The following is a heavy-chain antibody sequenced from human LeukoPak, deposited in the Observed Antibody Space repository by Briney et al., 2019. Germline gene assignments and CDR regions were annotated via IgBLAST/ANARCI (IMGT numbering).Heavy chain of an antibody. V-gene: IGHV4-34*01. CDR2: INHSGST. D-gene: IGHD3-3*01. Sequence: SETLSLTCAVYGGSFSGYYWSWIRQPPGKGLEWIGEINHSGSTNYNPSLKSRVTISVDTSKNQFSLKLSSVTAADTAVYYCARGTETYYDFWSGYHRGWFDPWGQGTLVTVSS. CDR1: GGSFSGYY. J-gene: IGHJ5*02. CDR3: ARGTETYYDFWSGYHRGWFDP.